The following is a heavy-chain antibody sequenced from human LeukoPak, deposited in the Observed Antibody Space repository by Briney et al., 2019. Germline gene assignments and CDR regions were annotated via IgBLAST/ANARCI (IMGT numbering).Heavy chain of an antibody. D-gene: IGHD3-3*01. CDR2: ISGSGGST. V-gene: IGHV3-23*01. J-gene: IGHJ4*02. CDR1: GFTFSSYA. Sequence: PGGSLTLSCAASGFTFSSYAMSWVRQAPGKGLEWVSAISGSGGSTYYADSVKGRFTISRDNSKNTLYLQMNSLRAEDTAVYYCAKGSYYDFWSGFDYWGQGTLVTVSS. CDR3: AKGSYYDFWSGFDY.